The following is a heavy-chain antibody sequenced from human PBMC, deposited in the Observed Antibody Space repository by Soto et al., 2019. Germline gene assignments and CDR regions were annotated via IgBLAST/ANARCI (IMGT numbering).Heavy chain of an antibody. Sequence: QVQLQESGPGLVKPSQTLSLTCTVSGGSISSGGYYWNWIRQHPGKGLEWIGYIYYSGSTYYTPSLTSGVPTQGDTSKSPFSLKLDSVNAADTALYYCARSVFPWGQGTLVTVSS. J-gene: IGHJ5*02. CDR3: ARSVFP. CDR1: GGSISSGGYY. V-gene: IGHV4-31*03. CDR2: IYYSGST.